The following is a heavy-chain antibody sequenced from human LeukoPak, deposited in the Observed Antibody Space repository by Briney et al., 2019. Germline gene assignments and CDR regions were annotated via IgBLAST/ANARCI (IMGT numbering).Heavy chain of an antibody. V-gene: IGHV1-69*06. D-gene: IGHD6-19*01. J-gene: IGHJ6*03. CDR1: GGTFSSYA. CDR2: IIPIFGTA. CDR3: AREWGYSSGWYGPIYYYYMDV. Sequence: SVKVSCKASGGTFSSYAISWVRQAPGQGLEWMGGIIPIFGTANYAQKFQGRVTITADKSTSTAYMELSSLRSEDTAVYYCAREWGYSSGWYGPIYYYYMDVWGKGTTVTVSS.